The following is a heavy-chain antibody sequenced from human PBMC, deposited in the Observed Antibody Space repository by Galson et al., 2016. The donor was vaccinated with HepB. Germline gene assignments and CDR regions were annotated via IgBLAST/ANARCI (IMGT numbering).Heavy chain of an antibody. CDR2: IYPGDSDT. CDR1: GNSLTGYW. Sequence: QSGAEVKKPGESLKISCKGSGNSLTGYWIVWVRQMPGKGLEWMGSIYPGDSDTKYGPSFQGLVTISADRSINTAYLQWSSLKASDTAMYYCARHDYGDSPADYWGQGTPVTVTS. CDR3: ARHDYGDSPADY. J-gene: IGHJ4*02. D-gene: IGHD4-17*01. V-gene: IGHV5-51*01.